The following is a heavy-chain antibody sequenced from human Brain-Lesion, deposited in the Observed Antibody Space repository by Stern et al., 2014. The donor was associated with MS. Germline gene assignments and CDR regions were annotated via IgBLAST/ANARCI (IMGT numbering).Heavy chain of an antibody. Sequence: VQLVESGAEVKKPGASVKVSCKTSGYIFTGYYIHWVRQAPGQGLEWMAWINPNTGGTKYAQKFKGRVTMSRDTSLSTDYAALSSLTSDDTAVYYCARDQRGITIFGVVTDYYYLGMDVWGQGTTVTVSS. CDR3: ARDQRGITIFGVVTDYYYLGMDV. CDR1: GYIFTGYY. CDR2: INPNTGGT. J-gene: IGHJ6*02. D-gene: IGHD3-3*01. V-gene: IGHV1-2*02.